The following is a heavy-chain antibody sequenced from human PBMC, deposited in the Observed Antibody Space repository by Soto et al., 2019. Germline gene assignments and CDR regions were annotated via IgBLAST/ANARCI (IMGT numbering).Heavy chain of an antibody. CDR1: GVSISSGGYS. V-gene: IGHV4-30-2*01. J-gene: IGHJ5*02. Sequence: PAETLSLTCAASGVSISSGGYSWSWMAQPPGKGLEWIVYIYHSGSTYDNPALSSLATSSENRTNNQFPQKNSLGTAADTAVYYCARANNWFDPWGQGTLVTVSS. CDR3: ARANNWFDP. CDR2: IYHSGST.